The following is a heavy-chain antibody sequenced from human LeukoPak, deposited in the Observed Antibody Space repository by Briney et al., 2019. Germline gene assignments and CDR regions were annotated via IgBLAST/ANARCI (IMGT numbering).Heavy chain of an antibody. D-gene: IGHD7-27*01. CDR1: GFTFSSYG. CDR2: ISYDGSNK. CDR3: AKSVLLGVELGFDY. Sequence: GRSLRLSWAASGFTFSSYGMHWVRHAPGKWLEWVAFISYDGSNKYYVDSVKGRFTISRDNPKDTLYRQMNSLRVEDTAVYHCAKSVLLGVELGFDYWGQGTLVTVYS. V-gene: IGHV3-30*18. J-gene: IGHJ4*02.